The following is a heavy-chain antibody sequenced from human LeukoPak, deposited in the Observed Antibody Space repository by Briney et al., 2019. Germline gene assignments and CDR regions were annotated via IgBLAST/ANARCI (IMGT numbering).Heavy chain of an antibody. CDR1: GDSVSSHSDS. Sequence: SQTLSLTCATSGDSVSSHSDSWNWIRQSPSRGLEWLGRTYYRSKWYNDYAVSVKSRITINPDTSKNQFSLQLNSVTPEDTAVYYCAGFYSSGWYEDYWGQGTLVTVSS. CDR3: AGFYSSGWYEDY. D-gene: IGHD6-19*01. CDR2: TYYRSKWYN. J-gene: IGHJ4*02. V-gene: IGHV6-1*01.